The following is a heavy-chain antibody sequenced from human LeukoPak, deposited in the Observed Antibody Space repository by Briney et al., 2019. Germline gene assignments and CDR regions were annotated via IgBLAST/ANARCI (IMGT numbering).Heavy chain of an antibody. CDR3: ARATDGDYAWFDSYFDY. V-gene: IGHV1-2*02. D-gene: IGHD4-17*01. CDR2: INPNSGGT. J-gene: IGHJ4*02. Sequence: ASVKVSCKASGYTFTGYYMHWVRQAPGQGLEWMGWINPNSGGTNYAQKFQGRVTMTRDTSISTAYMELSRLRSDDTAVYYCARATDGDYAWFDSYFDYWGQGTLVTVSS. CDR1: GYTFTGYY.